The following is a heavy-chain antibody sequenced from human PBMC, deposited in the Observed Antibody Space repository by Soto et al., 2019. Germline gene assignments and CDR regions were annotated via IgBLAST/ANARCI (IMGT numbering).Heavy chain of an antibody. CDR2: IYYSGST. V-gene: IGHV4-59*01. CDR3: ARFEFVYYYDFWGGDYDAVDI. D-gene: IGHD3-3*01. J-gene: IGHJ3*02. CDR1: GGSISSYY. Sequence: PSETLSLTCTVSGGSISSYYWSWIRQPPGKGLEWIGYIYYSGSTNYNPSLKSRVTISVDTSKNQFSLKLSSVTAADTAVYYCARFEFVYYYDFWGGDYDAVDIWGQGTLVTVSS.